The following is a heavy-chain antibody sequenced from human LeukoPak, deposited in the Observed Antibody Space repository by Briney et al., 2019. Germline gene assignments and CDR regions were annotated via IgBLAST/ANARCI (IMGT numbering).Heavy chain of an antibody. CDR3: ARSSGTGTFSY. CDR2: VYYGRSP. D-gene: IGHD6-25*01. V-gene: IGHV4-39*02. Sequence: ASETLSLTCSVSGDSISRSTYYWAWIRQPPGKGLEWIGSVYYGRSPYFNPSLESRATISVDTSKNHFSLKMSSVTAADTAVYYCARSSGTGTFSYWGQGTLVTVSS. J-gene: IGHJ4*02. CDR1: GDSISRSTYY.